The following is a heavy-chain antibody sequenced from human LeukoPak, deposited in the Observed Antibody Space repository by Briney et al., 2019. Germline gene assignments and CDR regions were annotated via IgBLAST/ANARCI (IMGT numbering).Heavy chain of an antibody. CDR3: ARGDLWLGH. V-gene: IGHV3-7*01. J-gene: IGHJ4*02. D-gene: IGHD3-10*01. Sequence: PGGSLRLSCATSGFIFSSYWMCWVRQAPGQGLEWVANIKSDGSEEYYGDSVKGRFTISRDNAKNSLYLQMTSLRVEDTAVYYCARGDLWLGHWGQGSLVTVSS. CDR2: IKSDGSEE. CDR1: GFIFSSYW.